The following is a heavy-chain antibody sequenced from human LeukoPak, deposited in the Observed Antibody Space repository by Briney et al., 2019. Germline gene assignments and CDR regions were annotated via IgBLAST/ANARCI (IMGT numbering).Heavy chain of an antibody. CDR3: TRGRGYCSGGSCYGYY. Sequence: GRRLRLSCTASGFTQGEYAMSCVRHAPGRGLEWVGFIRRKAYGGTTAYAASVKGRFTLSRDDSKSIAYLQMTSLKTEDTAVYYGTRGRGYCSGGSCYGYYWGRGTLVTVSS. J-gene: IGHJ4*02. V-gene: IGHV3-49*04. D-gene: IGHD2-15*01. CDR2: IRRKAYGGTT. CDR1: GFTQGEYA.